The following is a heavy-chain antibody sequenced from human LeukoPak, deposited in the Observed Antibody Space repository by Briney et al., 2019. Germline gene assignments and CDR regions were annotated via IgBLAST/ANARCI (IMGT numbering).Heavy chain of an antibody. V-gene: IGHV3-9*01. CDR3: ARELDDADAFDI. CDR1: GFTFDDYA. J-gene: IGHJ3*02. D-gene: IGHD3-3*01. Sequence: PGESLRLSCAASGFTFDDYAMHWVRQAPGKGLEWVSGISWNSGSIGYADSVKGRFTISRDNAKNSLYLQMNSLRAEDTAVYYCARELDDADAFDIWGQGTMVTVSS. CDR2: ISWNSGSI.